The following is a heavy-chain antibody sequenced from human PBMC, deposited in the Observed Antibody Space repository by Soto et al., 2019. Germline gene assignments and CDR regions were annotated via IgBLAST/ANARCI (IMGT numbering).Heavy chain of an antibody. CDR3: AREGAGPKGSSSWPDDAFDI. Sequence: QVQLQESGPGLVKPSQTLSLTCTVSGGSISSGGYYWSWIRQHPGKGLEWIGYISYSGSTYYNPSLKSRVTISVDTSKDQFSLKLSSVTAADRAVYYCAREGAGPKGSSSWPDDAFDIWGQGTMVTVSS. D-gene: IGHD6-13*01. CDR2: ISYSGST. V-gene: IGHV4-31*03. J-gene: IGHJ3*02. CDR1: GGSISSGGYY.